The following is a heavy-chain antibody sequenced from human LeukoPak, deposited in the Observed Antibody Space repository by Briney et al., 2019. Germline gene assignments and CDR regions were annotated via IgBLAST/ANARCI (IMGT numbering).Heavy chain of an antibody. J-gene: IGHJ4*02. Sequence: SETLSLTCVVYGGSFSGYYWSWIRQPPGKGLEWIGEIDQSGTTNYNPSLKSRVTISVDTSKNQFSLKLSSVTAADTAVYYCARPGRYYDTTDFDYWGQGTLVTVSS. CDR1: GGSFSGYY. CDR2: IDQSGTT. D-gene: IGHD3-22*01. V-gene: IGHV4-34*01. CDR3: ARPGRYYDTTDFDY.